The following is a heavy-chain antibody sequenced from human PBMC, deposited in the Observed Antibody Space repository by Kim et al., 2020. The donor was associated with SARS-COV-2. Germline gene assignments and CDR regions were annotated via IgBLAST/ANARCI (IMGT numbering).Heavy chain of an antibody. J-gene: IGHJ6*02. V-gene: IGHV4-34*01. CDR1: GGSFSGYY. CDR3: ARGLFEDIVVVPAALSRGSGLYGMDV. CDR2: INHSGST. D-gene: IGHD2-2*01. Sequence: SETLSLTCAVYGGSFSGYYWSWIRQPPGKGLEWIGEINHSGSTNYNPSLKSRVTISVDTSKNQFSLKLSSVTAADTAVYYCARGLFEDIVVVPAALSRGSGLYGMDVWGQGTTVTVSS.